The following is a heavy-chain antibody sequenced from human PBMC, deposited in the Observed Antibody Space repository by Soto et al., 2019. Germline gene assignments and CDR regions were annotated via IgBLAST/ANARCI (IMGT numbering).Heavy chain of an antibody. J-gene: IGHJ6*02. CDR2: ISHGGNT. Sequence: QVQLQESGPGLVKPSGTLSLTCAVSGDSISSRNWWSWVRQPPGKGLEWIGEISHGGNTNYNPSRQSRVTMSVDKSKNQFSLRPSSVTAADTAVYYCARAGRGYCSGFSCDSGLYGMDVWGQGTTVTVSS. CDR1: GDSISSRNW. CDR3: ARAGRGYCSGFSCDSGLYGMDV. D-gene: IGHD2-15*01. V-gene: IGHV4-4*02.